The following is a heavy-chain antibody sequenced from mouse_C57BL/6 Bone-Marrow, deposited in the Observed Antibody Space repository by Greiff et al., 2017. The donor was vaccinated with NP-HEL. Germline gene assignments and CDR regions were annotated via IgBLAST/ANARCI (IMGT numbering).Heavy chain of an antibody. CDR1: GYTFTDYY. CDR3: ARGGYERYFDV. J-gene: IGHJ1*03. V-gene: IGHV1-76*01. CDR2: IYPGSGNT. Sequence: QVQLQQSGAELVRPGASVKLSCKASGYTFTDYYINWVKQRPGQGLEWIARIYPGSGNTYYNEKFKGKATLTAEKSSSTAYMQLSSLTSEDSAVYFCARGGYERYFDVWGTGTTVTVSS. D-gene: IGHD2-3*01.